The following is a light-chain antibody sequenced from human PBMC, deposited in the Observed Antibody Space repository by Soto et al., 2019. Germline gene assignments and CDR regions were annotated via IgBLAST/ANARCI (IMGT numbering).Light chain of an antibody. J-gene: IGKJ3*01. V-gene: IGKV1-39*01. CDR1: QSITNS. CDR3: QQGHSMPFT. Sequence: DIQMTQSPSSLSASVGDRVTITCRASQSITNSLNWYQHKPGKAPTLLVYVASSLQSGVPSRFSGSGSGTDFTLTISSLQPEDFATYFCQQGHSMPFTFGPGTKVDIK. CDR2: VAS.